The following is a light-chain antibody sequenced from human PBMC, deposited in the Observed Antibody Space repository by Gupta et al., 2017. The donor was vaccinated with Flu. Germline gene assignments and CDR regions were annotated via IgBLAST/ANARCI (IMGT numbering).Light chain of an antibody. CDR3: QVWDSRRNLYV. V-gene: IGLV3-21*04. Sequence: QSPGQAPVLVIYTDNYRPSGIPARFSGSNSGNPATLTLSRVEAGDEADYYRQVWDSRRNLYVFGTWTHVTVL. J-gene: IGLJ1*01. CDR2: TDN.